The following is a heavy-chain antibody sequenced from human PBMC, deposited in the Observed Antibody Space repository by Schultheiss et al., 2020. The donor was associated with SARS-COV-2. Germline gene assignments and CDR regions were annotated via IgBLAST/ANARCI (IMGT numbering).Heavy chain of an antibody. CDR2: ISGRGNQL. J-gene: IGHJ3*02. V-gene: IGHV3-11*01. Sequence: GGSLRLSCAASGFTFSSYAMIWIRQAPGKGLEWLSYISGRGNQLYYADSVKGRFTISRDNTKKSLYLQMNSLRAEDTAVYYCAREIAAAESAFDIWGQGTMVTVSS. D-gene: IGHD6-13*01. CDR1: GFTFSSYA. CDR3: AREIAAAESAFDI.